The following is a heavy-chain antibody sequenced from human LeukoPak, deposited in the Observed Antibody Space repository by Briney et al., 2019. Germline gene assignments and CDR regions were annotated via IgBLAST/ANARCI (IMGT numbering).Heavy chain of an antibody. V-gene: IGHV1-2*02. Sequence: WASVKVSCKASGYTFTGYAIHWVRHAPGQRLERMGCINPEKRDTVYAHKFQGRVTMTSDTSLNTAYMELSSLRSDDTAVYYCAKKVRGPSHPLDFWGQGTLVTVSS. D-gene: IGHD3-10*01. CDR2: INPEKRDT. CDR3: AKKVRGPSHPLDF. J-gene: IGHJ4*02. CDR1: GYTFTGYA.